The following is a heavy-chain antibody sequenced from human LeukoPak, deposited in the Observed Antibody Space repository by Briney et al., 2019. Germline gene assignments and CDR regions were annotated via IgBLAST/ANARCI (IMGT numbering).Heavy chain of an antibody. Sequence: SETLSLTCTVSGGSISPYYWTWIRQPPGKGLEWIGYVYYNGNTNYNPSLKSRITISVDTSKNQFSLRLKFVTAADTAVYYCARGPLSSRTTWTWFDPWGQGTLVTVSS. J-gene: IGHJ5*02. CDR3: ARGPLSSRTTWTWFDP. CDR2: VYYNGNT. D-gene: IGHD3/OR15-3a*01. CDR1: GGSISPYY. V-gene: IGHV4-59*01.